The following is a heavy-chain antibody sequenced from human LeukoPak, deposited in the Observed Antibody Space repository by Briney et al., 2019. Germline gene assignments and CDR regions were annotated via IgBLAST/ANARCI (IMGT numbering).Heavy chain of an antibody. Sequence: ASVKVSCKAPGYTFTSYYMHWVRQAPGQGLEWMGIINPSGGSTSYAQKFQGRVTMTRDTSTSTVYMELSSLRSEDTAVYYCARANNGSYTPYYYYGMDVWGQGTTVTVSS. D-gene: IGHD1-26*01. J-gene: IGHJ6*02. CDR2: INPSGGST. CDR3: ARANNGSYTPYYYYGMDV. V-gene: IGHV1-46*01. CDR1: GYTFTSYY.